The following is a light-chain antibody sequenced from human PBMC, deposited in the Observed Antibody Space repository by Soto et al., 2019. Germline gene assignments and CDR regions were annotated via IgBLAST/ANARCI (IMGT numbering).Light chain of an antibody. Sequence: EIVLTQSPGTLSLSPGERATLSCRASQSVSSSYLAWCQQKPGQAPRLLIYGASSRATGIPDRFSGSGSGTDFTLTISRLEPEDFAVYYCQKYGSSLITFGQGTRLEIK. CDR3: QKYGSSLIT. CDR1: QSVSSSY. V-gene: IGKV3-20*01. CDR2: GAS. J-gene: IGKJ5*01.